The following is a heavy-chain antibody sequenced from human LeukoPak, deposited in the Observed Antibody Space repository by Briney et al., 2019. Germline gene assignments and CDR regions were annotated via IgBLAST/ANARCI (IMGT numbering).Heavy chain of an antibody. CDR2: IRYDGSDK. J-gene: IGHJ4*02. D-gene: IGHD2-2*01. Sequence: GGSLRLSCAASGFSFSRYDIYWVRQAPGKGLEWVAFIRYDGSDKYYGDSVKGRFTISRDNSKNTLYLQMNSLRAEDTAVYYCAKGTLDIVVVPAAPKVYYFDYWGQGTLVTVSS. V-gene: IGHV3-30*02. CDR3: AKGTLDIVVVPAAPKVYYFDY. CDR1: GFSFSRYD.